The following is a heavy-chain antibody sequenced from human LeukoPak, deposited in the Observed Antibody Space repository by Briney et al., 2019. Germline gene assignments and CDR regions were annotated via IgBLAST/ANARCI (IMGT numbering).Heavy chain of an antibody. CDR2: IYYSGST. CDR3: ARDHYDILTGYGSWFDP. CDR1: GGSISSGGYY. J-gene: IGHJ5*02. Sequence: SETLSLTCTVSGGSISSGGYYWSWIRQHPGKGLEWIGYIYYSGSTYYNPSLKSRVTISVDTSKNQFFLKLSSVTAADTAVYYCARDHYDILTGYGSWFDPWGQGTLVTVSS. D-gene: IGHD3-9*01. V-gene: IGHV4-31*03.